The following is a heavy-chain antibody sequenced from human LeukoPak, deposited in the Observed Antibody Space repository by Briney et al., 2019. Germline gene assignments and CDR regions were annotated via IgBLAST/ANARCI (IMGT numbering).Heavy chain of an antibody. CDR1: GLXFSGQW. CDR3: GYTNNFYH. D-gene: IGHD3-16*02. CDR2: IKHDGREK. Sequence: PGESLRLSCVASGLXFSGQWLNWVRQAPGQGLEWVANIKHDGREKYYVDSVKGRFTISRDDGQNSLSLHMNSVRAEDTAIYYCGYTNNFYHWGQGALVVVSA. V-gene: IGHV3-7*01. J-gene: IGHJ4*02.